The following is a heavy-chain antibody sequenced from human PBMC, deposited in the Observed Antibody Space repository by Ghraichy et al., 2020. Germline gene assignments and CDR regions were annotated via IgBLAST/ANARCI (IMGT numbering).Heavy chain of an antibody. Sequence: ASVKVSCKASGYTFTSYDINWVRQATGQGLEWMGWMNPNSGITGYAQKFQGRVTMTRNTSISTAYMELSSLRSEDTAVYYCARGDSVKNYDSSDRGHDYWGQGTLVTVSS. D-gene: IGHD3-22*01. CDR3: ARGDSVKNYDSSDRGHDY. CDR2: MNPNSGIT. J-gene: IGHJ4*02. V-gene: IGHV1-8*01. CDR1: GYTFTSYD.